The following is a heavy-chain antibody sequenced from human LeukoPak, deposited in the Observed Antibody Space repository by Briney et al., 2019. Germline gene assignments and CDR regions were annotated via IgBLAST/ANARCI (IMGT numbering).Heavy chain of an antibody. V-gene: IGHV3-53*01. CDR2: IYSGGST. J-gene: IGHJ4*02. CDR1: GFMVSTNH. Sequence: PGGSLRLSCVASGFMVSTNHMTWVRQAPGKGLEWISVIYSGGSTFHADSVKGRFTIPRDSSSNTLYLQMSSLRAEDTAVYYCARLGLGNDFWSGYLYYFDYWGQGALVTVSS. CDR3: ARLGLGNDFWSGYLYYFDY. D-gene: IGHD3-3*01.